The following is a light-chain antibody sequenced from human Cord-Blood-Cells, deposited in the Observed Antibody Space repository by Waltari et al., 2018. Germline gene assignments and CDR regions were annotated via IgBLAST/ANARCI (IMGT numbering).Light chain of an antibody. Sequence: QSVLTQPPSVSGAPGQRVTISCTGSSSNIGAGYDVHWYQQLPGTAPKRLIYGNSTRPSGVPDRCSGSKSGTSASLAITGLQAEDEADYYCQSYDSSLSGSVFGGGTKLTVL. CDR1: SSNIGAGYD. V-gene: IGLV1-40*01. CDR2: GNS. CDR3: QSYDSSLSGSV. J-gene: IGLJ2*01.